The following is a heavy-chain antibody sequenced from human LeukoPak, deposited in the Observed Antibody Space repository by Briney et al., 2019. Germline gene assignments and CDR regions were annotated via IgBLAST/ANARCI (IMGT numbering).Heavy chain of an antibody. CDR2: IYYSGST. CDR1: GGSISSSSYY. Sequence: SETLSLTCTVSGGSISSSSYYWGWIRQPPGKGLEWIGSIYYSGSTYYNPSLKSRVTISVDTSKNQFSLKLSSVTAADTAVYYCAREGKYSSGWYSFVSRQEFDPWGQGTLVTVSS. CDR3: AREGKYSSGWYSFVSRQEFDP. D-gene: IGHD6-19*01. V-gene: IGHV4-39*07. J-gene: IGHJ5*02.